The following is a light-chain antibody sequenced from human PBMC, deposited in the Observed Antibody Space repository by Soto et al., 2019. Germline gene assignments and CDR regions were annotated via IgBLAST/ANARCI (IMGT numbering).Light chain of an antibody. CDR2: EVS. V-gene: IGLV2-14*01. J-gene: IGLJ3*02. Sequence: QSALTQPASVSGSPGQSIAISCTGTSTDVGGYNYVSWYQQHPGKAPKLMIYEVSNRPSGVSNRFSGAKSGNTASLTISGLQADDEADYYCSSYTSDSTLVFGGGTKLTVL. CDR3: SSYTSDSTLV. CDR1: STDVGGYNY.